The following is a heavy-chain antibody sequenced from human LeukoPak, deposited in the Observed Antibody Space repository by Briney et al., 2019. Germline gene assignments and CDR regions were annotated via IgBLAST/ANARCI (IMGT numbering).Heavy chain of an antibody. D-gene: IGHD3-3*01. J-gene: IGHJ3*02. CDR1: GFTFSSYG. CDR3: ARDSYYDFWSGQLGAFDI. V-gene: IGHV3-48*01. CDR2: ISSSSSTI. Sequence: GGTLRLSCAASGFTFSSYGMSWVRQAPGKGLEWVSYISSSSSTIYYADSVKGRFTISRDNAKNSLYLQMNSLRAEDTAVYYCARDSYYDFWSGQLGAFDIWGQGTMVTVSS.